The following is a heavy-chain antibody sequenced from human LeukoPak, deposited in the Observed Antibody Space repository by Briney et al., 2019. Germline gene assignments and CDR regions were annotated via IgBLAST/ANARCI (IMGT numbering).Heavy chain of an antibody. CDR3: ARDGEEMTTIKTNFYYGMDV. V-gene: IGHV3-48*04. CDR1: GFTFSSYS. D-gene: IGHD5-24*01. CDR2: ISGSSSTI. J-gene: IGHJ6*02. Sequence: GGSLRLSCAASGFTFSSYSMNWVRQAPGKGLEWVSYISGSSSTIYYADSVKGRFTISRDAAKNSVYLQMNSLRAEDTAVYYCARDGEEMTTIKTNFYYGMDVWGQGTTVTVSS.